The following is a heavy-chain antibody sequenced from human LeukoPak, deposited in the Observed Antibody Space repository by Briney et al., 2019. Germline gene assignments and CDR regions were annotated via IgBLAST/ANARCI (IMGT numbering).Heavy chain of an antibody. CDR2: IIPILGIA. CDR1: GGTFSSYT. D-gene: IGHD2-2*01. Sequence: GASVKVSCKASGGTFSSYTISWVRQAPGQGLEWMGRIIPILGIANYARKFQGRVTITADKSTSTAYMELSSLRSEDTAVYYCARDLGIVVVPAVHFDYWGQGTLVTVSS. J-gene: IGHJ4*02. CDR3: ARDLGIVVVPAVHFDY. V-gene: IGHV1-69*04.